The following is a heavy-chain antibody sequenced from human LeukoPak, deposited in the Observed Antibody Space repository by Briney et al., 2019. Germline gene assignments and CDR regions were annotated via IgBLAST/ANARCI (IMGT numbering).Heavy chain of an antibody. Sequence: PGGSLGLSCAASEFTFNSYDMNWVRQAPGKGLEWVSYISNGGSRTYYADSVKGRFTISRDNAKISLYLQMNSLRAEDTAIYYCARRYCSSTSCTMDVWGKGTTVTVSS. J-gene: IGHJ6*04. CDR1: EFTFNSYD. CDR2: ISNGGSRT. CDR3: ARRYCSSTSCTMDV. D-gene: IGHD2-2*01. V-gene: IGHV3-48*03.